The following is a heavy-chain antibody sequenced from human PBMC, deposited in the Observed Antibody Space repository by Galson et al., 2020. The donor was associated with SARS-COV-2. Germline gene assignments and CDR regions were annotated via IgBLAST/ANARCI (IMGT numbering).Heavy chain of an antibody. CDR3: ARTGYSGYDLARLGYYYYYYMDV. CDR1: GYTFTSYY. Sequence: ASVKVSCKASGYTFTSYYMHWVRQAPGQGLEWMGIINPSGGSTSYAQKFQGRVTMTRDTSTSTVYMELSSLRSEDTAVYYCARTGYSGYDLARLGYYYYYYMDVWGKGTTVTVSS. V-gene: IGHV1-46*01. D-gene: IGHD5-12*01. J-gene: IGHJ6*03. CDR2: INPSGGST.